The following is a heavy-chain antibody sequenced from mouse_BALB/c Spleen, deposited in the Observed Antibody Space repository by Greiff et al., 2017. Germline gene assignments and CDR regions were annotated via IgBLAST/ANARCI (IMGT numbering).Heavy chain of an antibody. J-gene: IGHJ2*01. D-gene: IGHD1-1*01. V-gene: IGHV1-9*01. Sequence: QVQLKESGAELMKPGASVKISCKATGYTFSSYWIEWVKQRPGHGLEWIGEILPGSGSTNYNEKFKGKATFTADTSSNTAYMQLSSLTSEDSAVYYCARVFTTVVAMYYFDYWGQGTTLTVSS. CDR2: ILPGSGST. CDR1: GYTFSSYW. CDR3: ARVFTTVVAMYYFDY.